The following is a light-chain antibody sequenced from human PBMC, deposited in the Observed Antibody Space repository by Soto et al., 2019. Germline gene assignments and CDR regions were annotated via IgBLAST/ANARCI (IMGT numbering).Light chain of an antibody. J-gene: IGLJ1*01. Sequence: QAVLTQPASVSGSPGQSITISCTGTRSDVGGYNYVSWYQQHPGKVPKVLIYEVRNRPSGVSNRFSGSKSGNTASLTISRLQTEDEADYYCTSYTDSGNYVFGTGTKVTVL. CDR3: TSYTDSGNYV. CDR1: RSDVGGYNY. CDR2: EVR. V-gene: IGLV2-14*01.